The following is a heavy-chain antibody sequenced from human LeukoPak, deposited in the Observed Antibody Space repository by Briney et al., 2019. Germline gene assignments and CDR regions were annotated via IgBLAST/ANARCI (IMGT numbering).Heavy chain of an antibody. V-gene: IGHV3-74*01. CDR2: INSAGSST. J-gene: IGHJ4*02. Sequence: GGSLRLSCAASGFTFSSYWMHWVRQAPGKGLVWVSRINSAGSSTSYADSVKGRFTISRDNAKNTLYLQMNSLRAEDTTVYYCARDEQYYDFWSGYYHNLFDYWGQGTLVTVSS. CDR1: GFTFSSYW. D-gene: IGHD3-3*01. CDR3: ARDEQYYDFWSGYYHNLFDY.